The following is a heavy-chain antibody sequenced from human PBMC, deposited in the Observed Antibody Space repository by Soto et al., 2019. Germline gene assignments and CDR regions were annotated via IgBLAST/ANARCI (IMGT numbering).Heavy chain of an antibody. V-gene: IGHV3-72*01. Sequence: EVQLVESGGGLVQPGGSLRLSCAASGFTFSDHYMEWVRQAPGKGLEWVGRIRNKANSYTTEYGATVKGRFTISRDDSKTPLPLQRTSLKTKNRAVYSGASACFGKLKSFDSWAPGTLVT. CDR3: ASACFGKLKSFDS. CDR1: GFTFSDHY. D-gene: IGHD3-10*01. J-gene: IGHJ4*02. CDR2: IRNKANSYTT.